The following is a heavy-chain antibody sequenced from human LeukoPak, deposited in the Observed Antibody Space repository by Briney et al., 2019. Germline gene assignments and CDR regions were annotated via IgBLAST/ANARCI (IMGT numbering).Heavy chain of an antibody. D-gene: IGHD1-26*01. V-gene: IGHV1-69*06. CDR1: GATFSSYA. CDR3: ARGSEWELLTRRVGWFDP. Sequence: GASVKVSCKASGATFSSYAISWVRQAPGQGLEWMGGIIPIFGTANYAQKFQGRVTITADKSTSTAYMELSSLRSEDTAVYYCARGSEWELLTRRVGWFDPWGQGTLVTVSS. CDR2: IIPIFGTA. J-gene: IGHJ5*02.